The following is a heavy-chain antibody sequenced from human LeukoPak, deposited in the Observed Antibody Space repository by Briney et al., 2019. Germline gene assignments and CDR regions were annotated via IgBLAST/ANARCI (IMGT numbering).Heavy chain of an antibody. CDR2: IKQDGSEK. J-gene: IGHJ4*02. V-gene: IGHV3-7*01. CDR3: ARDSNHYYYDSSGLDY. Sequence: GGSLRLSCAASGFTFSSYWMSWVRQAPGKGLEWVANIKQDGSEKYYVDSVKGRFTISRDNAKNSLYLQMNSLRAEDTAVYYCARDSNHYYYDSSGLDYWGQETLVTVSS. D-gene: IGHD3-22*01. CDR1: GFTFSSYW.